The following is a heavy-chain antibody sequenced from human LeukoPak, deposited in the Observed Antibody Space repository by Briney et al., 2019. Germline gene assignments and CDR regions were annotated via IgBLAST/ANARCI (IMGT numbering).Heavy chain of an antibody. CDR1: GFSFTNAW. CDR2: IRSKANSYAT. CDR3: TPLDY. Sequence: GGSLRLSCVASGFSFTNAWMHWVRQASGKGLEWVGRIRSKANSYATAYAASVKGRFTISRDDSKNTAYLQMNSLKTEDTAVYYCTPLDYWGQGTLVTVSS. V-gene: IGHV3-73*01. J-gene: IGHJ4*02.